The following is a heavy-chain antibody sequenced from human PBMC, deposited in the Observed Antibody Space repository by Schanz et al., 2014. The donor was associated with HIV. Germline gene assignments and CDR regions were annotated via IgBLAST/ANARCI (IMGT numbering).Heavy chain of an antibody. CDR3: ARDSPVAAGTLDY. D-gene: IGHD6-13*01. J-gene: IGHJ4*02. CDR1: GYTFTGYY. V-gene: IGHV1-2*02. CDR2: INPNSGGT. Sequence: QVQLVQSGAEVKKPGASVKVSCKASGYTFTGYYLHWVRQAPGQGLEWMGWINPNSGGTNYAQKFQGRVTMTRDTSISTAYMELSRLRSEDTAVYYCARDSPVAAGTLDYWGQGTLVTVSS.